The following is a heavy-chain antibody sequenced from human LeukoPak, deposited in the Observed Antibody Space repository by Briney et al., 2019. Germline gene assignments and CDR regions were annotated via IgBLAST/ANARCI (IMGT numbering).Heavy chain of an antibody. D-gene: IGHD1-26*01. CDR1: GFTFDDYA. J-gene: IGHJ4*02. CDR2: IIWNSGSI. CDR3: AKDTSVGATPYYFDY. V-gene: IGHV3-9*01. Sequence: PGGSLRLSCAASGFTFDDYAMHWVRQAPGKGLEWVSGIIWNSGSIGYADSVKGRFTISRDNAKNSLYLQMNSLRAEDTALYYCAKDTSVGATPYYFDYWGQGTLVTVSS.